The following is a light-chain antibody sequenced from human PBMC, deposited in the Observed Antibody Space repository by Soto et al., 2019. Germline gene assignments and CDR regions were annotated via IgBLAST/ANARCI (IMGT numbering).Light chain of an antibody. J-gene: IGLJ2*01. CDR1: SGHSSYI. CDR2: LEGSGSY. Sequence: VLTQSSSASASLGSSVKLTCTLSSGHSSYIIAWHQQQPGKAPRYLMKLEGSGSYNKGSGVPDRFSGSSSGADRYLTISNLQFEDEADYYCETWDSNSVVFGGGTKLTVL. V-gene: IGLV4-60*02. CDR3: ETWDSNSVV.